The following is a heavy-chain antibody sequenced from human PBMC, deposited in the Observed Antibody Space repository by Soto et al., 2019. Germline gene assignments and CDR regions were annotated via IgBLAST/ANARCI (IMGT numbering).Heavy chain of an antibody. J-gene: IGHJ6*02. V-gene: IGHV4-59*01. Sequence: SETLSLTCTVSGGSISCYYWSWIRQPPGKGLEWIGYIYYSGSTNYNPSLKSRVTISVDTSKNQFSLKLSSVTAADTAVYYCAREAYCSGGSCYEHPTYYYYGMDVWGQGTTVTVSS. D-gene: IGHD2-15*01. CDR1: GGSISCYY. CDR3: AREAYCSGGSCYEHPTYYYYGMDV. CDR2: IYYSGST.